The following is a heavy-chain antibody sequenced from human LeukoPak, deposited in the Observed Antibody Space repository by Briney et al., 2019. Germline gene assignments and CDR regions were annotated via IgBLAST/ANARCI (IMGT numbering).Heavy chain of an antibody. V-gene: IGHV3-53*01. D-gene: IGHD6-19*01. Sequence: GGSLRLSCAASGFTVNSNYMSWVRQAPGKGLEWVSVLYSGDSTYYADSVKGRFTVSADNSKNTLYLLMNSLRAEDTAVYYCARGLYSSGWYFDYWGQGTLVTVSS. CDR3: ARGLYSSGWYFDY. J-gene: IGHJ4*02. CDR1: GFTVNSNY. CDR2: LYSGDST.